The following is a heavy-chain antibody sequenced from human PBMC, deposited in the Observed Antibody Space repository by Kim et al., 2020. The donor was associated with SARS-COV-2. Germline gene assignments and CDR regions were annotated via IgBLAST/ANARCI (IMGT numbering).Heavy chain of an antibody. Sequence: SETLSLTCTVSGGSISSYYWSWIRQPPGKGLEWIGYIYYSGSTNYNPSLKSRVTISVDTSKNQFSLKLSSVTAADTAVYYCARATTVTTHRLFYYYYGMDVWGQGTTVTVSS. CDR1: GGSISSYY. J-gene: IGHJ6*02. V-gene: IGHV4-59*01. CDR3: ARATTVTTHRLFYYYYGMDV. D-gene: IGHD4-17*01. CDR2: IYYSGST.